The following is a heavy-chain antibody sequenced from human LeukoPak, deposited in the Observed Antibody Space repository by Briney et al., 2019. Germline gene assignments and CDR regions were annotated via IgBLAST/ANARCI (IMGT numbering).Heavy chain of an antibody. CDR1: GFSFSSYW. CDR3: ARVWFGELFHYYYGMDV. V-gene: IGHV3-7*01. J-gene: IGHJ6*02. Sequence: GGSLRLSCAASGFSFSSYWMSWVREAPGKGLGSVANKKQDGSEKYYVDSVKGRFTISRDNAKNSLYLQMNSLRAEDTAVYYCARVWFGELFHYYYGMDVWGQGTTVTVSS. D-gene: IGHD3-10*01. CDR2: KKQDGSEK.